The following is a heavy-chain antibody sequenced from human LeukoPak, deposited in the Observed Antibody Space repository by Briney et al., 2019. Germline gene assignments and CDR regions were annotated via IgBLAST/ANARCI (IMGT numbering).Heavy chain of an antibody. J-gene: IGHJ4*02. CDR1: GGSISSSSYY. D-gene: IGHD3-10*01. CDR3: ASSTITMVRTFDY. Sequence: ASETLSLTCTVSGGSISSSSYYWGWIRQPPGKGLEWIGSIYYSGSTYYNPSLKSRVTISVDTSKSQFSLKLSSVTAADTAVYYCASSTITMVRTFDYWGQGTLVTVSS. V-gene: IGHV4-39*01. CDR2: IYYSGST.